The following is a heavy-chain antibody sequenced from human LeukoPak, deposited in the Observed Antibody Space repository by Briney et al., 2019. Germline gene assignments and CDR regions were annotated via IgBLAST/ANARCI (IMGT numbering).Heavy chain of an antibody. Sequence: SETLSLTCAVYGGSFSGYYWSWIRQPPGKGLEWIGEINHSGSTNYNPSLKSRVTISVDTSKNQFSLKLSSVTAADTAVYYCARDLPLYYDFWSGYPDAFDIWGQGTMVTVSS. CDR3: ARDLPLYYDFWSGYPDAFDI. CDR2: INHSGST. V-gene: IGHV4-34*01. D-gene: IGHD3-3*01. J-gene: IGHJ3*02. CDR1: GGSFSGYY.